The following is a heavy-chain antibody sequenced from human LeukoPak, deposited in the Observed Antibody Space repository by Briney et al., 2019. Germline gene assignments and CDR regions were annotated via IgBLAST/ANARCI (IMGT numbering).Heavy chain of an antibody. V-gene: IGHV4-39*01. CDR3: ARVGAYGSSSSGAFDI. CDR1: GGSITSSSYY. Sequence: SETLSLTCTVSGGSITSSSYYWGWIRQPPGKGLEWIGSVYYSGSTYYNPSLKSRVTMSVDTSKNQFSLKLSSVTAADTAVYYCARVGAYGSSSSGAFDIWGQGTMVTVSS. J-gene: IGHJ3*02. CDR2: VYYSGST. D-gene: IGHD6-6*01.